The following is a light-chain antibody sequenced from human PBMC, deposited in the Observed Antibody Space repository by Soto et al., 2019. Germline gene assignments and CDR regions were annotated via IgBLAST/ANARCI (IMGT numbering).Light chain of an antibody. J-gene: IGKJ4*01. V-gene: IGKV1-9*01. CDR1: QGPSSS. CDR3: QQLNGYLT. Sequence: DIQLTQSPSFLSASVGDRVTISCRASQGPSSSLAWYQQKPGKAPKLLIYATSTLQSGVPFRFSGSASGTEFTLTISSLQPEDFATYYCQQLNGYLTFGGGTKVEIK. CDR2: ATS.